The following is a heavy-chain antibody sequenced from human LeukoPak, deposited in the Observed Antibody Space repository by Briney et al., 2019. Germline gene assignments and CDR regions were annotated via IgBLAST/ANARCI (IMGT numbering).Heavy chain of an antibody. CDR3: AKGRRVYDYVWGSYLD. D-gene: IGHD3-16*02. Sequence: GGSLRLYCAASGFTFDDYTMHWVRQAPGKGLEWVSLISWDGGSTYYADSVKGRFTISRDNSKNSLYLQMNSLRTEDTALYYCAKGRRVYDYVWGSYLDWGQGTLVTVSS. CDR1: GFTFDDYT. CDR2: ISWDGGST. J-gene: IGHJ4*02. V-gene: IGHV3-43*01.